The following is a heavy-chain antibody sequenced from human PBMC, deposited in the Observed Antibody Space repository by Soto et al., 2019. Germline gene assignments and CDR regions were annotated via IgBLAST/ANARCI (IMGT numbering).Heavy chain of an antibody. J-gene: IGHJ4*02. D-gene: IGHD6-13*01. V-gene: IGHV3-23*01. CDR1: GFTFSSYV. CDR2: ISDNGGST. Sequence: EVQLLESGGGLVQPGVSLRLSCAASGFTFSSYVLSWVRQAPGKGLEWVSGISDNGGSTYYADSVKGRFTISRDNSKNTLYLQMNSLRAEDTAVYYCAKVKQQLAYFDYWGQGTLVTVSS. CDR3: AKVKQQLAYFDY.